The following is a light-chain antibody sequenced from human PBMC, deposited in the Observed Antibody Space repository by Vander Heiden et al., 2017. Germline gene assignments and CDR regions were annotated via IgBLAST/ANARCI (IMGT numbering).Light chain of an antibody. Sequence: IVLTQSPGTLSLSPGERATLSCRASQSVSSSYLAWYQQKPGQAPRLLIYDASSRATGIPDRFSGSGSGTDFTLTINRLEAEDFAVYYCLQYGSSPRTFGQGTKLDIK. CDR3: LQYGSSPRT. J-gene: IGKJ2*01. CDR2: DAS. CDR1: QSVSSSY. V-gene: IGKV3-20*01.